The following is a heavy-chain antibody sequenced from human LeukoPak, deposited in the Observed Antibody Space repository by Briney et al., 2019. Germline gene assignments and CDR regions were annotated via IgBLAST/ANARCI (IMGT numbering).Heavy chain of an antibody. Sequence: GGYLTLSSAASRFTFSTYSMNRVRQAPGKGLQWVSYIGSSSSTIYYADSVKGRFTISRDNAKNSLYLQMNSLRAEDTAVYYCARDKPAAIDAFDIWGQGTMVTVSS. V-gene: IGHV3-48*04. CDR2: IGSSSSTI. CDR1: RFTFSTYS. D-gene: IGHD2-2*01. J-gene: IGHJ3*02. CDR3: ARDKPAAIDAFDI.